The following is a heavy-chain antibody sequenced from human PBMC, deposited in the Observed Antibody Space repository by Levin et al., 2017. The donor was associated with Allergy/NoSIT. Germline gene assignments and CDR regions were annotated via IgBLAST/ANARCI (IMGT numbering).Heavy chain of an antibody. CDR3: ARVNSGRSWGDGFDI. CDR2: IKQDGSEI. D-gene: IGHD1-26*01. Sequence: GGSLRLSCAASGFTFNTYWMSWVRQAPGKGLEWVANIKQDGSEIYYVDSVKGRFTISRDNAKNSLYLQMNSLRAEDTAVYFCARVNSGRSWGDGFDIWGQGTMVTVSS. CDR1: GFTFNTYW. J-gene: IGHJ3*02. V-gene: IGHV3-7*04.